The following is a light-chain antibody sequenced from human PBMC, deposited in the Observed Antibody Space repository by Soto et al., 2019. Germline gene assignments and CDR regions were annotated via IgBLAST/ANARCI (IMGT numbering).Light chain of an antibody. V-gene: IGLV1-51*01. Sequence: QSALTQPASVSGSPGQSITISCNGSSSDVGAYNSVSWYQQLPGTAPKLLIYDDNKRPSGIPDRFSGSKSGTSATLGITGFQTGDEADYYCGSWDSSLSAYVFGTGTKVTV. CDR2: DDN. J-gene: IGLJ1*01. CDR3: GSWDSSLSAYV. CDR1: SSDVGAYNS.